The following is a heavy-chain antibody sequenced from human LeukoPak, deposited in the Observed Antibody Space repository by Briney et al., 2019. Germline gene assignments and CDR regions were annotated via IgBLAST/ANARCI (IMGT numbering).Heavy chain of an antibody. V-gene: IGHV1-8*01. Sequence: ASVKVSCKASGYTFTSYDFNWVRQATGQRPEWMGWMSPNSGDTGYAQKFQDRVTMTRNTSISTAYMELSSLRSDDTAVYYCARARDYDSSGYSSYYYYGMDVWGQGTTVTVSS. J-gene: IGHJ6*02. CDR2: MSPNSGDT. CDR1: GYTFTSYD. CDR3: ARARDYDSSGYSSYYYYGMDV. D-gene: IGHD3-22*01.